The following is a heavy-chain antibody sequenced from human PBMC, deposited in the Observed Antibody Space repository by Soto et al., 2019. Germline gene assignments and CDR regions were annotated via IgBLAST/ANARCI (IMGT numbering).Heavy chain of an antibody. Sequence: QLQLQESGPGLVKPSETLSLTCTVSGGSISSSSYYWGWIRQPPGKGLEWIGSIYYSGSTYYNPSLKSRVTISVDTSKNQFSLKLSSVTAADTAVYYCARHHPVTTLFDYWGQGTLVTVSS. V-gene: IGHV4-39*01. CDR1: GGSISSSSYY. CDR3: ARHHPVTTLFDY. J-gene: IGHJ4*02. CDR2: IYYSGST. D-gene: IGHD4-17*01.